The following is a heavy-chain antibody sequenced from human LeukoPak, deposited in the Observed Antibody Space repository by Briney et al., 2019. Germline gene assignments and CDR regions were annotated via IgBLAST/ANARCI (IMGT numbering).Heavy chain of an antibody. D-gene: IGHD3-3*01. V-gene: IGHV3-49*04. CDR3: TRGGPNDFDFWSGYYNPSDY. Sequence: GRSLRLSCTASGFTFGDYAMSWVRQAQGKGLEWVGFIRGKAYGGTTECAASVKGRFTISRDDSKSIAYLQMNSLKTEDTAVYYCTRGGPNDFDFWSGYYNPSDYWSQGTLVTVSS. CDR1: GFTFGDYA. CDR2: IRGKAYGGTT. J-gene: IGHJ4*02.